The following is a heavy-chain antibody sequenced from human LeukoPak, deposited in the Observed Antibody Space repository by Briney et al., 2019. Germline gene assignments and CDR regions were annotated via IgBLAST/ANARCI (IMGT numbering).Heavy chain of an antibody. CDR2: IYWNDER. Sequence: SGPTLVKPTQTLTLTCTFSGVSFSTSGVGVGWIRQSPGKALEWLALIYWNDERRYSPSLKSRVTITKDPSKNQVVLTMTNMDPDDTGTYYCAHRSIGYSNSYWFDPWGQGTLVTVSS. CDR1: GVSFSTSGVG. V-gene: IGHV2-5*01. J-gene: IGHJ5*02. D-gene: IGHD3-22*01. CDR3: AHRSIGYSNSYWFDP.